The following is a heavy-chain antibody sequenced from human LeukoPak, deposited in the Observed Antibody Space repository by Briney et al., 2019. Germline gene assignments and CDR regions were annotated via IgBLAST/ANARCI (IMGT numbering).Heavy chain of an antibody. CDR3: AKDGDSTGYYSSYYNHMDV. J-gene: IGHJ6*03. CDR2: ISGSGGST. Sequence: GGSLRLSCAASGFTFSSYGMSWVRQAPGKGLEWVSAISGSGGSTYYADSVKGRFAISRDNSKNTVYLQMNSLRAEDTAIYYCAKDGDSTGYYSSYYNHMDVWGKGTSVTISS. D-gene: IGHD3-22*01. V-gene: IGHV3-23*01. CDR1: GFTFSSYG.